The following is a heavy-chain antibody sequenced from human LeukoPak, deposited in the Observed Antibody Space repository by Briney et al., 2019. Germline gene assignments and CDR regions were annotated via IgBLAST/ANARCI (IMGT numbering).Heavy chain of an antibody. Sequence: ASVKVSCKASGYTSTGYYMHWVRQAPGQGPEWMGWINPNIGVTNYAQKFQGRVTMTRDTSISTAYMELSRLRSDDTAIYYCARANWDAFDVWGQGTMVTVSS. J-gene: IGHJ3*01. CDR3: ARANWDAFDV. V-gene: IGHV1-2*02. D-gene: IGHD7-27*01. CDR1: GYTSTGYY. CDR2: INPNIGVT.